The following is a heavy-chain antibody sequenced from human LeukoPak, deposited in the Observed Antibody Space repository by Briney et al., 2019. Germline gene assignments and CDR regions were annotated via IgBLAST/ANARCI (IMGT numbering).Heavy chain of an antibody. CDR3: AKAQWFNGAFSHFDF. J-gene: IGHJ4*02. Sequence: TGGSLRLSCAASGFTFSSYAIHWVRQAPGKGLEWVAFIRYDGSNKDYADSVKGRFTISRDNSKNTVFLHMNSLRAEDTAVYYCAKAQWFNGAFSHFDFRGQGALVTVSS. CDR2: IRYDGSNK. CDR1: GFTFSSYA. D-gene: IGHD2-8*01. V-gene: IGHV3-30*02.